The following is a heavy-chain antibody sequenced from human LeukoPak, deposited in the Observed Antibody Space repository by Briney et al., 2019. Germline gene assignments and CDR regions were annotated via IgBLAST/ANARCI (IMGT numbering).Heavy chain of an antibody. D-gene: IGHD6-13*01. V-gene: IGHV3-33*01. CDR3: ARDVAAPGGVYFDY. J-gene: IGHJ4*02. Sequence: GESLRLSCTASGFTFSRYGMHWVRQVPGNGLEWVAVIWSDGSNQKYADSVKGRFTISRDNSKNTLYLQMNSLRAEDTAVYYCARDVAAPGGVYFDYWGQGTLVTVSS. CDR2: IWSDGSNQ. CDR1: GFTFSRYG.